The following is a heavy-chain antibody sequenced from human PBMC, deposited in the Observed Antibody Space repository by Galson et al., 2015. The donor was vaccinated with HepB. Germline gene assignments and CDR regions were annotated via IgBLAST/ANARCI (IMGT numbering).Heavy chain of an antibody. V-gene: IGHV6-1*01. CDR1: GDSVSSNSAA. CDR2: TYCRSKWYH. J-gene: IGHJ4*02. CDR3: ARDQDSSSWFVRYFDC. Sequence: CAISGDSVSSNSAAWNWIRQSPSRGLEWLGRTYCRSKWYHDYAVSVRGRMTIDPDTSKNQFSLQLNSVTPEDTAVYYCARDQDSSSWFVRYFDCWGQGTLVTVSS. D-gene: IGHD6-13*01.